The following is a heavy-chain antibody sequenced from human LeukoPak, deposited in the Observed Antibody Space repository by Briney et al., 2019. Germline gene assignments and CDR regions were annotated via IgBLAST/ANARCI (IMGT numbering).Heavy chain of an antibody. J-gene: IGHJ4*02. D-gene: IGHD2-2*01. Sequence: GASVKVSCKASGYAFTDYYMHWVHQAPGKGLEWMGRVDPEDGETIYAEKFQGRVTITADTSTDTAYMELSSLRSEDAAVYYCATDIVVVPAAKGNFDYWGQGTLVTVSS. V-gene: IGHV1-69-2*01. CDR1: GYAFTDYY. CDR2: VDPEDGET. CDR3: ATDIVVVPAAKGNFDY.